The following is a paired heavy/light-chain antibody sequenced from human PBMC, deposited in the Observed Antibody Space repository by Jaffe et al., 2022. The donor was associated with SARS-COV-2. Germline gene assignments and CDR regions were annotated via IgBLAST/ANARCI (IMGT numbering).Heavy chain of an antibody. J-gene: IGHJ4*02. CDR1: GFTFSSYA. D-gene: IGHD6-13*01. V-gene: IGHV3-23*04. CDR2: IYGGGSIT. CDR3: AKRGYGSSWNFDS. Sequence: VQLVESGGGLVQPGGSLRLSCTASGFTFSSYAMIWVRQAPGKGLEWVSTIYGGGSITYYADSVKGRFTISRDDSKNTLFLQMNTLRVEDTAVYSCAKRGYGSSWNFDSWGQGTLVTVSS.
Light chain of an antibody. CDR1: NSNIGNHY. CDR2: DND. Sequence: QSVLTQPPSVSAAPGQKVTISCSGSNSNIGNHYVSWYQQLPGTAPKLLIYDNDKRPSGIPDRFSGSKSGTSATLGITGLQSGDEADYYCGTWDSSLSAVVFGGGTKLTVL. V-gene: IGLV1-51*01. J-gene: IGLJ2*01. CDR3: GTWDSSLSAVV.